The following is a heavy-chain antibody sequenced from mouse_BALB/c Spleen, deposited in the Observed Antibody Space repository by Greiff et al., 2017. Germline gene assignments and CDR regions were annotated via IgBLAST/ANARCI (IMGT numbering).Heavy chain of an antibody. CDR2: IWGDGST. D-gene: IGHD1-2*01. CDR1: GFSLTGYG. Sequence: QVQLQESGPGLVAPSQSLSITCTVSGFSLTGYGVNWVRQPPGKGLEWLGMIWGDGSTDYNSALKSRLSISKDNSKSQVFLKMNSLQTDDTARYYCARDQPLDYYAMDYWGQGTSVTVSS. J-gene: IGHJ4*01. V-gene: IGHV2-6-7*01. CDR3: ARDQPLDYYAMDY.